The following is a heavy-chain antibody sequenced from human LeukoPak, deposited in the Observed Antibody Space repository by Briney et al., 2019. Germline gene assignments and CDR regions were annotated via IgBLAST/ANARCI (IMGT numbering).Heavy chain of an antibody. J-gene: IGHJ4*02. D-gene: IGHD6-19*01. V-gene: IGHV3-30*02. Sequence: PGGSLRLSCAASGFIFSNYDMHWVRQAPGKGLEWVAFIRYDGSNEYYADSVKGRFTISRDNSKNTMYLQMNSLRAEDTAVYYCAKDTNSGWSYFDYWGQGTLVTVSS. CDR3: AKDTNSGWSYFDY. CDR2: IRYDGSNE. CDR1: GFIFSNYD.